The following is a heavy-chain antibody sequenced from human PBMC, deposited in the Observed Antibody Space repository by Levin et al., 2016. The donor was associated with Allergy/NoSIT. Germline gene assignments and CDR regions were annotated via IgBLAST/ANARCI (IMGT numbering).Heavy chain of an antibody. CDR2: INSDGSST. CDR3: ARPFAAAGYYYGMDV. Sequence: GESLKISCAASGFTFSSYWMHWVRQAPGKGLVWVSRINSDGSSTSYADSVKGRFTISRDNAKNTLYLQMNSLRAEDTAVYYCARPFAAAGYYYGMDVWGQGTTVTVSS. D-gene: IGHD6-13*01. V-gene: IGHV3-74*01. J-gene: IGHJ6*02. CDR1: GFTFSSYW.